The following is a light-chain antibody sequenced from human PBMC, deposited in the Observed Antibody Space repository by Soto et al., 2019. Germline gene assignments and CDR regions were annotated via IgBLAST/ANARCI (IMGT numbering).Light chain of an antibody. V-gene: IGLV1-40*01. CDR1: SSNIGAGYN. CDR2: GNN. CDR3: QSYDNRLRAV. Sequence: ALTQPSSVSGDPGQTVTLYCTGSSSNIGAGYNVHWYQQLPGTAPKLLIHGNNNRPSGVPDRFSGSKSGTSASLAITGLQVEDEGNYYCQSYDNRLRAVFGTGTKV. J-gene: IGLJ1*01.